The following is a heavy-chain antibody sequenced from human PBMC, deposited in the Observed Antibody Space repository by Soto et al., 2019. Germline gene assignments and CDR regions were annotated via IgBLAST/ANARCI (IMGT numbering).Heavy chain of an antibody. CDR3: ARDGTRVDYYYGMDV. CDR2: IIPIFGTA. V-gene: IGHV1-69*13. Sequence: SVKVSCKASGGTFSSYAISWFRQAPGQGLEWRGGIIPIFGTANYEQKVQGRVTITADESTSPAYMALSSLRSEDTAVYYCARDGTRVDYYYGMDVRGQGTTVTVS. J-gene: IGHJ6*02. CDR1: GGTFSSYA. D-gene: IGHD2-2*01.